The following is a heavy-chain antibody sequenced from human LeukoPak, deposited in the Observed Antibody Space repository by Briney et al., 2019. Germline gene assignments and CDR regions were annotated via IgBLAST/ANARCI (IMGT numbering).Heavy chain of an antibody. J-gene: IGHJ4*02. D-gene: IGHD1-26*01. Sequence: GRSLRLSCAASGFTFSNYGMHWVRQAPGKGLEWVAVISYDGSNKYYADSVRGRFTISRDNSKNTLYLQMNSLRAADTAVYYSAKGGDSGNYYALCYFDYWGQGTLVTVSS. CDR1: GFTFSNYG. CDR3: AKGGDSGNYYALCYFDY. V-gene: IGHV3-30*18. CDR2: ISYDGSNK.